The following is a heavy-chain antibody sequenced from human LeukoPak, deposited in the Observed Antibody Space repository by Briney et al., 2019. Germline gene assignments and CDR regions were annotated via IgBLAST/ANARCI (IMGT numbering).Heavy chain of an antibody. Sequence: SETLSLTCAVYGGSFSGYYWSWIRQPPGKGLEWIWDINHSGSTNYNPSLKSRVTISVDTSKNQFSLKLSSVTAADTAVYYCARGSRTWGQGTLVTVSS. J-gene: IGHJ5*02. D-gene: IGHD1-14*01. CDR1: GGSFSGYY. CDR3: ARGSRT. V-gene: IGHV4-34*01. CDR2: INHSGST.